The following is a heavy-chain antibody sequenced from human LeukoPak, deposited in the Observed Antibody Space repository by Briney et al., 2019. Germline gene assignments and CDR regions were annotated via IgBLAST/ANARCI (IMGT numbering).Heavy chain of an antibody. D-gene: IGHD3-22*01. J-gene: IGHJ4*02. CDR3: ARGLHSRLYDSSGYYPY. CDR2: INSGSRTI. V-gene: IGHV3-48*01. Sequence: QSGGSLRLSCAASGFTFSSYSMNWVRQAPGKGLEWVSYINSGSRTIYYADSVKGRFTVSRDNAKNSLYLQMKSLRAEDTAIYYCARGLHSRLYDSSGYYPYWGQGTLVTVSS. CDR1: GFTFSSYS.